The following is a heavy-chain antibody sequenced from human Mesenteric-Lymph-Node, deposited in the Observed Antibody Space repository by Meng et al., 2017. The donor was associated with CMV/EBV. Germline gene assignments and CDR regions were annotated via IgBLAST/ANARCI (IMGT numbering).Heavy chain of an antibody. Sequence: SGGTFGTYAISWVRQAPGQGLEWMGGIIPIYGRPSYAQKFRGRVTITADKSTTTAYLELSSLRSEDTAVYYCARGRSTLWFGEPTLVYWGQGTLVTVSS. CDR1: GGTFGTYA. D-gene: IGHD3-10*01. CDR3: ARGRSTLWFGEPTLVY. CDR2: IIPIYGRP. J-gene: IGHJ4*02. V-gene: IGHV1-69*06.